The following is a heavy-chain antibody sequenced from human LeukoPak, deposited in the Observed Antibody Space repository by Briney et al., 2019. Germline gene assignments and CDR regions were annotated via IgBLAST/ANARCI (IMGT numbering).Heavy chain of an antibody. Sequence: GASVKVSCKVSGYTLTELSMHWVRQAPGKGLEWMGGFDPGDGETIYAQKFQGRVTMTEDTSTDTAYMELSSLRSEDTAVYYCATGPGEYQLLYLVYWGQGTLVTVSS. J-gene: IGHJ4*02. CDR1: GYTLTELS. CDR2: FDPGDGET. D-gene: IGHD2-2*02. CDR3: ATGPGEYQLLYLVY. V-gene: IGHV1-24*01.